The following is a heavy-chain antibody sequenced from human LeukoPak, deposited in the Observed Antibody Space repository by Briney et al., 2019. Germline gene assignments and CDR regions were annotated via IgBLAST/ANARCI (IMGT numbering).Heavy chain of an antibody. Sequence: ASVKVSCKASGYTFTGHYIHWVRHAPGQGLEWMGWINPNSGSRNYSEKFQGRVTMTRDTSISIAYMELTRLRSDDTAVFYCARDGYYYGSGSCVDYWGQGTLVTVSS. CDR3: ARDGYYYGSGSCVDY. J-gene: IGHJ4*02. CDR2: INPNSGSR. D-gene: IGHD3-10*01. V-gene: IGHV1-2*02. CDR1: GYTFTGHY.